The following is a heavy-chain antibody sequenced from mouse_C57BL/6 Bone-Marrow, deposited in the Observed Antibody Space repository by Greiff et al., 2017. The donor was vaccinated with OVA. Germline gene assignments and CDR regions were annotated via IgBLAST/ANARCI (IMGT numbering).Heavy chain of an antibody. V-gene: IGHV1-50*01. CDR1: GYTFTSYW. CDR3: ASAVFAY. J-gene: IGHJ3*01. Sequence: QVQLQQPGAELVKPGASVKLSCKASGYTFTSYWMQWVKQRPGQGREWIGEIDPSDSYTNYNQKFKGKATLTVDTSSSTAYMQLNSLTSEDSAVYYCASAVFAYWGQGTLVTVSA. CDR2: IDPSDSYT.